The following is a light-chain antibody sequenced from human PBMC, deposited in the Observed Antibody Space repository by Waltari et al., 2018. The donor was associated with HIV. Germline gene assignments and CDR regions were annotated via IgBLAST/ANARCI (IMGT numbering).Light chain of an antibody. CDR1: QSVSSN. Sequence: ETVMTQSPAALSVSPGERVILSCRASQSVSSNLAWYQHKPGQAPRLLIYDASTRATGIPARFTLTISSLQSEDFAVYYCQQYKNWPPYTFGQGTKLEIK. V-gene: IGKV3-15*01. J-gene: IGKJ2*01. CDR3: QQYKNWPPYT. CDR2: DAS.